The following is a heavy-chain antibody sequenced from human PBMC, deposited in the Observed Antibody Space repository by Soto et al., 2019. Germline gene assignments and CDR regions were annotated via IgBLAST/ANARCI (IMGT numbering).Heavy chain of an antibody. CDR3: ARGSSRWDY. D-gene: IGHD6-13*01. CDR2: IYHSGST. Sequence: SETLSLTCAVSGASVTSDDYYWSWIRQPPGKGLEWIGYIYHSGSTYYNPSLKSRVTMSVDTSKNQFSLRLSSVTAADTAMYYCARGSSRWDYWGQGTPVTVSS. V-gene: IGHV4-30-2*01. J-gene: IGHJ4*02. CDR1: GASVTSDDYY.